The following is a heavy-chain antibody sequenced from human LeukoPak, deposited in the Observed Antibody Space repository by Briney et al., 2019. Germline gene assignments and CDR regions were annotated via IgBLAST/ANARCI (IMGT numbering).Heavy chain of an antibody. V-gene: IGHV4-34*01. CDR1: GGSFSGYY. CDR2: INHSGST. Sequence: SETLSLTCAVYGGSFSGYYWSWIRQPPGKGLEWIGEINHSGSTNYNPSLKSRVTISVDTSKNQFSLKLSSVTAADTAVYYCASGEPNLSEDHSSEYFQHWGQGTLVTVSS. CDR3: ASGEPNLSEDHSSEYFQH. J-gene: IGHJ1*01. D-gene: IGHD1-1*01.